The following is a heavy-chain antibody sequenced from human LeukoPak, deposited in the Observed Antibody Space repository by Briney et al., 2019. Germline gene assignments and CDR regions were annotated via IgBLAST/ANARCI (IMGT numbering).Heavy chain of an antibody. CDR1: GFTFSSYW. CDR3: ARDKRYSYGLDYGMDV. J-gene: IGHJ6*02. V-gene: IGHV3-74*01. CDR2: INSDGSST. Sequence: GGPLRLSCAASGFTFSSYWMHWVRQAPGKGLVWVSRINSDGSSTSYADSVKGRFTISRDNAKNTLYLQMNSLRAEDTAVYYCARDKRYSYGLDYGMDVWGQGTTVTVSS. D-gene: IGHD5-18*01.